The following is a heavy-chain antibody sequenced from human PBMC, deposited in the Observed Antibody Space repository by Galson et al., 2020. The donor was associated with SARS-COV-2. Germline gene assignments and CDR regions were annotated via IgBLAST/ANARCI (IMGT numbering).Heavy chain of an antibody. Sequence: GGSLRLSCAASGFTFSTYAMHWVRQAPGRGLEWVALIRSDGSNKYYADSVKGRFTISRDNSRDTFYLQMNGLRVEDTAVYYCAKGSGGYSGFVGAWAYLYYTDVWGKGTTVTVSS. CDR1: GFTFSTYA. J-gene: IGHJ6*03. D-gene: IGHD5-12*01. CDR2: IRSDGSNK. CDR3: AKGSGGYSGFVGAWAYLYYTDV. V-gene: IGHV3-30*02.